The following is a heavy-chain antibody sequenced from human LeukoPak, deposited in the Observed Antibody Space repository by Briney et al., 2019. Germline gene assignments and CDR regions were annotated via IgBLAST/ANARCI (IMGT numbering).Heavy chain of an antibody. J-gene: IGHJ4*02. CDR1: GFTFSSYA. V-gene: IGHV3-23*01. Sequence: PGGSLRLSCAASGFTFSSYAISWVRQPPEKVLEWVSSISGSGASTYYADSVKGRFTISRDNSKNTLYLQMNSLRAEDTAVYYCAKVKEMATIFDYWGQGTLVTVSS. CDR2: ISGSGAST. D-gene: IGHD5-12*01. CDR3: AKVKEMATIFDY.